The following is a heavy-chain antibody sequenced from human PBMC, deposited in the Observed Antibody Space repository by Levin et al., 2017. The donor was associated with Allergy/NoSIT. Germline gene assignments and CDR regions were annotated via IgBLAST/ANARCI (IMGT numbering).Heavy chain of an antibody. CDR2: IRSNAYGGTT. Sequence: GESLKISCTASGFTFGDYAMSWFRQAPGKGLEWVGFIRSNAYGGTTEYAASVKGRFTISRDDSKSIAYLQMNSLKTEDTAVYYCSRQWGQWLAADYWGQGTLVTVSS. CDR1: GFTFGDYA. V-gene: IGHV3-49*03. J-gene: IGHJ4*02. D-gene: IGHD6-19*01. CDR3: SRQWGQWLAADY.